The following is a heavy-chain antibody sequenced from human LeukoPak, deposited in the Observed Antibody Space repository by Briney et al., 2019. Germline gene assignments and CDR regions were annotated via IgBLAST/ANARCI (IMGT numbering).Heavy chain of an antibody. V-gene: IGHV3-23*01. CDR2: ISGSGNST. CDR3: TNLPI. D-gene: IGHD2-2*02. Sequence: GGSLRLSCAVSGLTFSDYTMSWVRQAPGKGLEWISGISGSGNSTNYADSIKGRFTISRDNSKNTVYLQMNNLRAEDTAKYYCTNLPIWCQGILVTVSS. J-gene: IGHJ4*02. CDR1: GLTFSDYT.